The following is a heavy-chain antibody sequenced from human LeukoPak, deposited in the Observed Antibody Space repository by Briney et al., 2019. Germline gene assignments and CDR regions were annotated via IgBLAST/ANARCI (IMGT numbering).Heavy chain of an antibody. Sequence: GGSLRLSCAASGFTFSSYAMSWVRQAPGKGLEWVSAISGSGGSTYYADSVKGRFTISRDNSKNTLYLQMNSLRAEDTAVYYCARTRYYYDSSGYYLHDAFDIWGQGTMVTVSS. CDR2: ISGSGGST. CDR3: ARTRYYYDSSGYYLHDAFDI. V-gene: IGHV3-23*01. D-gene: IGHD3-22*01. CDR1: GFTFSSYA. J-gene: IGHJ3*02.